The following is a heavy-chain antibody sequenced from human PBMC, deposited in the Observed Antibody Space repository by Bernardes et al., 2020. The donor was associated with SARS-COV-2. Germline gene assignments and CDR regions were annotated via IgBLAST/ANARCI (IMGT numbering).Heavy chain of an antibody. V-gene: IGHV4-39*01. D-gene: IGHD3-16*01. CDR3: ARLGVRGDPYYYYGMDV. CDR1: SGSISSSSYY. Sequence: SETLSLTCSVSSGSISSSSYYWGWIRQRPGKGLEWIGTIYYSGSTFYNPSLKSRVTISVDTSKNQFSLKLRSVTAADTAVYYCARLGVRGDPYYYYGMDVWGQGTTVTVSS. J-gene: IGHJ6*02. CDR2: IYYSGST.